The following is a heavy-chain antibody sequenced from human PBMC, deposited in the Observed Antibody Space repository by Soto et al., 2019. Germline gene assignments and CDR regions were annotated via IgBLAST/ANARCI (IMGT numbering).Heavy chain of an antibody. D-gene: IGHD6-19*01. J-gene: IGHJ4*02. V-gene: IGHV1-46*01. CDR1: GFTFTNYY. CDR3: ARGGWACYSSEGGFDL. CDR2: INPAPGST. Sequence: QVQLVQSGAEVKKSGAAVKISCKTSGFTFTNYYLHWVRQAPGQGLEWMGLINPAPGSTKYAEKFQGRVTLTRDMSSNTIYMQLGRLTSEDTGVYYCARGGWACYSSEGGFDLWGQGTHITVSS.